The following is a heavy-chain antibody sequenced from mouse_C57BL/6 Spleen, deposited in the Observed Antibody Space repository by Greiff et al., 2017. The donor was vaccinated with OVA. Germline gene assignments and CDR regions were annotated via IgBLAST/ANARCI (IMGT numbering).Heavy chain of an antibody. Sequence: QVQLQQSGAELARPGASVKLSCKASGYTFTSYGISWVKQRTGQGLEWIGEIYPRSGNTYYNEKFKGKATLTADKSSRTAYMELRSLTTEDSAVYFCARSGGGYYDYWGQGTTLTVSS. J-gene: IGHJ2*01. V-gene: IGHV1-81*01. CDR1: GYTFTSYG. CDR3: ARSGGGYYDY. CDR2: IYPRSGNT. D-gene: IGHD2-3*01.